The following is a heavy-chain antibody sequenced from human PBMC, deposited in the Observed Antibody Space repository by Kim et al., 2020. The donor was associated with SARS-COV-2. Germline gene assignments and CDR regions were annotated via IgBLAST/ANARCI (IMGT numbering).Heavy chain of an antibody. J-gene: IGHJ5*02. CDR1: GGSFSGYY. Sequence: SETLSLTCAVYGGSFSGYYWGWIRQPPGKGLEWIGEINHSGSTTYNPSLKSRVTMSVDTSRNQFSLKLSSVTAADTAVYYCAGEYSSPEDWFDPWSQGTLVTVSS. D-gene: IGHD5-18*01. CDR2: INHSGST. CDR3: AGEYSSPEDWFDP. V-gene: IGHV4-34*01.